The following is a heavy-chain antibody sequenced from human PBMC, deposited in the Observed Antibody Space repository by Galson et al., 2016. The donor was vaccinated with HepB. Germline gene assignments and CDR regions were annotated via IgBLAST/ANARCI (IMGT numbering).Heavy chain of an antibody. D-gene: IGHD1-26*01. Sequence: SLRLSCAASGFSFNTYSMHWVRQAPGKGLEWVAAITSAGDKQYYTDSVRRRFTISRDNSNNMMYLQMNSLRPEDTSVYYCARDAMGRGSGSYSAFDYWGQRTLVAVSS. J-gene: IGHJ4*02. CDR3: ARDAMGRGSGSYSAFDY. CDR1: GFSFNTYS. CDR2: ITSAGDKQ. V-gene: IGHV3-30*04.